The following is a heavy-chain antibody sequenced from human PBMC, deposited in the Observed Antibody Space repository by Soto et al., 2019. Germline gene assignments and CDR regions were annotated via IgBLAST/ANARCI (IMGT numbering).Heavy chain of an antibody. CDR1: GDSLTIGGHY. V-gene: IGHV4-31*03. J-gene: IGHJ3*01. CDR3: ARGGDGFDL. CDR2: IYHSGST. Sequence: QVRLQESGPGLVRPSQTLSLTCSVSGDSLTIGGHYWTWIRQHPGKGLEWIGYIYHSGSTYYSPSLKSRVTISVDTSENQFSLELTSMTAADTAVYYCARGGDGFDLWGQGKMVTVSS.